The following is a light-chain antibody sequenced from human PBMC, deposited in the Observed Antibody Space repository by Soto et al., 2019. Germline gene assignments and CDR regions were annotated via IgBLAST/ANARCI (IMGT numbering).Light chain of an antibody. Sequence: EIVMTQSPATLSVSPGERATLSCRASQSVSSNLAWYQQKPGQAPRLLIYDASSRATGVPDRFSGSGSGTDFTLTISRLEPEDFAVYYCQQYGSSSEITFGQGTRLEIK. CDR3: QQYGSSSEIT. V-gene: IGKV3-20*01. CDR1: QSVSSN. J-gene: IGKJ5*01. CDR2: DAS.